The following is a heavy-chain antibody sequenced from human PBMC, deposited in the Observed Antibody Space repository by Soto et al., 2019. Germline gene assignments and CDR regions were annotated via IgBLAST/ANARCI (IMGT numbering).Heavy chain of an antibody. CDR2: MYPSGRS. CDR1: GGSISSPNW. V-gene: IGHV4-4*02. CDR3: ASEGFDHRSDY. Sequence: QVQLQESGPGLVKPSETLSLTCAASGGSISSPNWWSGSRQPPGKGREWIGEMYPSGRSNRTPSLNSRVTISLDTSKNRFSLKLTSLTAADTAMYSWASEGFDHRSDYWGQGIPVTVSS. J-gene: IGHJ4*02.